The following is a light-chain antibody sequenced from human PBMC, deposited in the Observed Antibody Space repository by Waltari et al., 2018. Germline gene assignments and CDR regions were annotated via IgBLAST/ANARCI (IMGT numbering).Light chain of an antibody. V-gene: IGLV2-14*03. J-gene: IGLJ3*02. CDR1: SSDVGGHNH. CDR3: NSFTDTASWV. CDR2: DVN. Sequence: QSALTQPASVSGSPGESITISCTGTSSDVGGHNHVSWYQHHPGKAPKLIIHDVNKRPSGVSNRCSGAKSDTTASLTISGLQAEDEADYYCNSFTDTASWVFGGGTKLTVL.